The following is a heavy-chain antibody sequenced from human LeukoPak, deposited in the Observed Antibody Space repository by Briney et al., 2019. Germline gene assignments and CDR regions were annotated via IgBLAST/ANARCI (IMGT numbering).Heavy chain of an antibody. J-gene: IGHJ6*02. D-gene: IGHD2-15*01. CDR3: ARGQEVVAASHYGMDV. CDR1: GYTFTSYA. V-gene: IGHV7-4-1*02. CDR2: INTNSGNP. Sequence: ASVKVSCTASGYTFTSYAMNWVRQAHGQGLEWMGWINTNSGNPTYAQGFTGRFVFSLDTSVSTAYLQISSLKAEDTAVYYCARGQEVVAASHYGMDVWGQGTTVTVSS.